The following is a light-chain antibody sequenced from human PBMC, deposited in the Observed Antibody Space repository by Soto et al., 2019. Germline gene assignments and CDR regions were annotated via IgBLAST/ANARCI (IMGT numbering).Light chain of an antibody. J-gene: IGLJ3*02. V-gene: IGLV1-44*01. Sequence: QSVLTQPPSASGTPGRRVTISCSGSDSNIGSNTVNWYQQLPGTAPKLLMYSNNQRPSGVPDRFSGSKSGTSASLALSGLQSEDEADYFCAAWDDSLNGWVFGGGTKLTVL. CDR3: AAWDDSLNGWV. CDR2: SNN. CDR1: DSNIGSNT.